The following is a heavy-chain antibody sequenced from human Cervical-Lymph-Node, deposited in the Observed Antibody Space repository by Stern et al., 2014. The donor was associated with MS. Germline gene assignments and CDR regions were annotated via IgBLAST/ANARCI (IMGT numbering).Heavy chain of an antibody. V-gene: IGHV1-69*09. CDR2: IIPILGIV. CDR3: ASASITGTTGYALDV. J-gene: IGHJ6*02. Sequence: QLVQSGAEVKKPGSSVKVSCKASGGTFSSYAISWVRQAPGQGLEWMGRIIPILGIVNYAQKFQGRVTITADKSTSTTYMELSSLTSEDAAIYYCASASITGTTGYALDVWGQGTTVTVSS. D-gene: IGHD1-7*01. CDR1: GGTFSSYA.